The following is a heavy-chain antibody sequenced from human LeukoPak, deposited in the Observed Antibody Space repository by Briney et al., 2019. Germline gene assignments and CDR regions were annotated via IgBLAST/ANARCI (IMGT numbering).Heavy chain of an antibody. Sequence: GASVKVSCKASGGTFISYAISWVRQAPGQGLEWMGGIIPIFGTANYAQKFQGRVTITADESTSTAYMELSSLRSEDTAVYYCARTDTPMGYYYYGMDVWGQGTTVTVSS. CDR1: GGTFISYA. V-gene: IGHV1-69*13. D-gene: IGHD5-18*01. CDR3: ARTDTPMGYYYYGMDV. J-gene: IGHJ6*02. CDR2: IIPIFGTA.